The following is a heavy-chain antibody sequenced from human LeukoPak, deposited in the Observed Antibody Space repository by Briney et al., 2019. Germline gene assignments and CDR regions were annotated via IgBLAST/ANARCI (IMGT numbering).Heavy chain of an antibody. Sequence: GSLRLSCAASGFTFNNYGMHYVRQAPGKGLEWVAVISDDGRNKNYADSVKGRFTISRDNSNNTLYLQMNSLRAEDTGVYYCAKDRETTASGTFDYWGQGTLVTVSS. CDR2: ISDDGRNK. CDR3: AKDRETTASGTFDY. CDR1: GFTFNNYG. D-gene: IGHD6-13*01. J-gene: IGHJ4*02. V-gene: IGHV3-30*18.